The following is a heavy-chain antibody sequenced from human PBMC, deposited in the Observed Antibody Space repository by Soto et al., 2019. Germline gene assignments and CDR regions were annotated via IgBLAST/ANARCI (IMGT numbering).Heavy chain of an antibody. CDR2: IWYDGSKK. D-gene: IGHD3-3*01. V-gene: IGHV3-33*01. J-gene: IGHJ6*02. CDR3: ARDASYYSLWSGYYPSRNGMDV. Sequence: GGSLRLSCAASGFTFSSFGMHWVRQAPGKGLEWVSLIWYDGSKKSYGDSVKGRFTISRDNSRNTVYLQMNSLRADDTAVYYCARDASYYSLWSGYYPSRNGMDVWGQGTTVTAP. CDR1: GFTFSSFG.